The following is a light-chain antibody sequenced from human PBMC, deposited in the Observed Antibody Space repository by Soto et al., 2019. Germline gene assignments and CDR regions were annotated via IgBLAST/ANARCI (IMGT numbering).Light chain of an antibody. CDR2: DAS. CDR1: HILLHSNGYYY. CDR3: QQCSFWPRIT. Sequence: ILMTQSPLSLPVTPGEPAWISCSSIHILLHSNGYYYLAWYQQKPGQAPRLLIYDASNRATGIPARFSGSGSGTAFTLTISSLEPEDSAVYYCQQCSFWPRITFGQGTRLEI. J-gene: IGKJ5*01. V-gene: IGKV3-11*01.